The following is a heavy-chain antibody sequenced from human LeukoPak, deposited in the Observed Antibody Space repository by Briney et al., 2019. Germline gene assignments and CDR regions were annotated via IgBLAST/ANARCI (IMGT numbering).Heavy chain of an antibody. Sequence: SETLSLTCTVSGGSISSSSYYWGWIRQPPGKGLEWIGSIYYSGSTYYNPSPKSRVTISVDTSKNQFSLKLSSVTAADTAVYYCARLMYYYGSGSYSDYWGQGTLVTVSS. V-gene: IGHV4-39*01. J-gene: IGHJ4*02. D-gene: IGHD3-10*01. CDR3: ARLMYYYGSGSYSDY. CDR1: GGSISSSSYY. CDR2: IYYSGST.